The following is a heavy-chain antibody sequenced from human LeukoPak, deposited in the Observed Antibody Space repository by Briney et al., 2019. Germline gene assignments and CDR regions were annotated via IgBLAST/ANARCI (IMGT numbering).Heavy chain of an antibody. CDR1: GGTVSSYA. Sequence: SVNVSCMASGGTVSSYAISWVRQAPGQGLEWMGGIIPIFGTANYAQKFRGRVTITADKSTSTAYMELSSLRSEDTAVYYCARSYYGSGSYYSGNPLNYYGMDVWGKGTTVTVSS. CDR3: ARSYYGSGSYYSGNPLNYYGMDV. CDR2: IIPIFGTA. D-gene: IGHD3-10*01. J-gene: IGHJ6*04. V-gene: IGHV1-69*06.